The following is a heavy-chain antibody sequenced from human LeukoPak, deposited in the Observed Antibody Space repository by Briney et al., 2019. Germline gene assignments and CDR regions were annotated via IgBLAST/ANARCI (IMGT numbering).Heavy chain of an antibody. V-gene: IGHV4-61*02. CDR3: ASSPREYDFWSGRHYYFDY. D-gene: IGHD3-3*01. CDR2: IYTSGST. Sequence: SQTLSLTCTVSGGSISSGNYFWSWIRQPAGKGLEWIERIYTSGSTNYNPSLKSRVTISVDTSKNQFSLKLSSVAAADTPVYYCASSPREYDFWSGRHYYFDYWGQGTLVTVSS. J-gene: IGHJ4*02. CDR1: GGSISSGNYF.